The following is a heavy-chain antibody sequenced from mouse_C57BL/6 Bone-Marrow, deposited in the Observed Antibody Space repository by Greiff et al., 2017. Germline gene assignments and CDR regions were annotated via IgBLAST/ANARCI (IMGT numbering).Heavy chain of an antibody. J-gene: IGHJ2*01. CDR1: GYTFTTYP. V-gene: IGHV1-47*01. CDR2: FHPYNDDT. CDR3: ARSSTFFYYFDY. Sequence: VQLQQSGAELVKPGASVTMSCKASGYTFTTYPIEWMKQNHGKSLEWIGNFHPYNDDTTYNEKFKGKATLTVEKSSNTVYLELSRLTSDDSAVYYCARSSTFFYYFDYWGQGTTLTVSS. D-gene: IGHD5-1*01.